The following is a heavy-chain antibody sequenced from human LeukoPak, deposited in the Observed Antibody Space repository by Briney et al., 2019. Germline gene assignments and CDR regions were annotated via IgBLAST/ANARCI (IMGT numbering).Heavy chain of an antibody. CDR3: ARPASGSGLEFDY. Sequence: AGESLKISCKGSGYSFTSYWIGWVRQMPGKGLEWMGIIYPGDSDTRYSPSFQGPVTISADTSISTAYLQWSSLNASDTAMYYCARPASGSGLEFDYWGQGTLVTVSS. J-gene: IGHJ4*02. V-gene: IGHV5-51*01. CDR2: IYPGDSDT. CDR1: GYSFTSYW. D-gene: IGHD6-19*01.